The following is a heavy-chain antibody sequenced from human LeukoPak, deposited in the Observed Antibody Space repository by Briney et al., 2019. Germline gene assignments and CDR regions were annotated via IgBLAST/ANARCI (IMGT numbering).Heavy chain of an antibody. J-gene: IGHJ4*02. D-gene: IGHD5-12*01. CDR3: ATYVDMDPFGY. CDR1: GYTFTGYY. Sequence: ASVKVSCKPSGYTFTGYYMHWVRQAPGQGLEWMGRINPNSGATNYAQKFQGRVTMTTDTSTSTAYMELRSLRSDDTAVYYCATYVDMDPFGYWGQGTLVTVSS. V-gene: IGHV1-2*06. CDR2: INPNSGAT.